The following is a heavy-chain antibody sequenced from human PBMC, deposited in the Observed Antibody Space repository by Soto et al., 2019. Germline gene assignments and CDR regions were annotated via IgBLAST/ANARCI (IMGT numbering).Heavy chain of an antibody. D-gene: IGHD3-3*01. J-gene: IGHJ4*02. CDR1: GYTFTSYA. V-gene: IGHV1-3*01. Sequence: QVQLVQSGAEVKKPGASVKVSCKASGYTFTSYAMHWVRQAPGQRLEWMGWINAGNGNTKYSQKFQGRVTITRDTSASTAYMELSSLRSEDTAVYYCARAITIFGVAYDYWGQRTLVTVSS. CDR2: INAGNGNT. CDR3: ARAITIFGVAYDY.